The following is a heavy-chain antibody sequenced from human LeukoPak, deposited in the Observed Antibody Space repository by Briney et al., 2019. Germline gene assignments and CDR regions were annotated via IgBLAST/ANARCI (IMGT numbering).Heavy chain of an antibody. D-gene: IGHD6-19*01. CDR3: ARSSGWNAFDI. Sequence: PGGSLRLSCAASGFSFSSYGMSWVRQAAGNGLEWVSAISGGGHNTYYADSVKGRFSISRDNSKNTLDLQMNSLRAEDTAVYYCARSSGWNAFDIWGQGTMVTVSS. CDR1: GFSFSSYG. CDR2: ISGGGHNT. J-gene: IGHJ3*02. V-gene: IGHV3-23*01.